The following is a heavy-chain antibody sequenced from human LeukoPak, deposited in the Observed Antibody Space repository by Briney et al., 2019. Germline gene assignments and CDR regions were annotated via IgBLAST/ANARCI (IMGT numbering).Heavy chain of an antibody. J-gene: IGHJ6*03. CDR2: IYNGGGT. CDR3: ARSVGGYFYFYMDV. D-gene: IGHD3-16*01. Sequence: GGSLRLSCAASGFSVRNNHIYWVRQAPGKGLEWVSVIYNGGGTYYTDSVKGRFTISRDDSKDTVFLQMNSLRAEDTAIYYCARSVGGYFYFYMDVWGKGTTVTISS. CDR1: GFSVRNNH. V-gene: IGHV3-66*01.